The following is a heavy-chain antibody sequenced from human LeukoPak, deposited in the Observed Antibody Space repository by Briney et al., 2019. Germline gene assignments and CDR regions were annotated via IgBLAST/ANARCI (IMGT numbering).Heavy chain of an antibody. Sequence: SVKGSCKASGGTFSSYAISWVRQAPGQGLEWMGRIIPIFGTANYAQKFQGRVTITTDESTSTAYMELSSLRSEDTAVYYCARSLVFGVVINYFDYWGQGTLVTVSS. V-gene: IGHV1-69*05. CDR3: ARSLVFGVVINYFDY. J-gene: IGHJ4*02. CDR2: IIPIFGTA. D-gene: IGHD3-3*01. CDR1: GGTFSSYA.